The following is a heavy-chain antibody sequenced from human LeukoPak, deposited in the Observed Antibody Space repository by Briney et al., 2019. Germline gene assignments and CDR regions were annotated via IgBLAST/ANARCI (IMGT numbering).Heavy chain of an antibody. Sequence: SETLSITCIVSGDSLSSGGFYWSWIRQPPRRGLEWIGYIYHSGITYYNPSLKSRVAISVDKSKNQFSLKLPSVTAADTAVYYCARVGCSSTSCYVVSWGQGTLVTVSS. D-gene: IGHD2-2*01. CDR1: GDSLSSGGFY. CDR3: ARVGCSSTSCYVVS. J-gene: IGHJ4*02. CDR2: IYHSGIT. V-gene: IGHV4-30-2*01.